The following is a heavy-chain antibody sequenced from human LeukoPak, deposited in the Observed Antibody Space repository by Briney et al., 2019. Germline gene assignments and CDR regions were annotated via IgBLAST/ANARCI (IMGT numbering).Heavy chain of an antibody. CDR3: TKIYDSSGYYLIDY. D-gene: IGHD3-22*01. J-gene: IGHJ4*02. Sequence: GGSLRLSCAASGFSFSTYGMTWVRQAPGKGLEWVPAISGSGAYTYYADSVQGRFTISRDNFKNTLYLQMNSLRAEDTAVYYCTKIYDSSGYYLIDYWGQGTLVTVSS. CDR2: ISGSGAYT. CDR1: GFSFSTYG. V-gene: IGHV3-23*01.